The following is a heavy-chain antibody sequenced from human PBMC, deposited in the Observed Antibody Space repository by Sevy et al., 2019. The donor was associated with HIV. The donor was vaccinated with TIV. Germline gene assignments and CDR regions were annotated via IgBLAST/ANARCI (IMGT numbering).Heavy chain of an antibody. CDR2: ISDSGTTT. CDR1: GFTFSSHD. V-gene: IGHV3-23*01. D-gene: IGHD1-26*01. CDR3: ARAFTGGYQQPFDY. Sequence: GGSLRLSCAASGFTFSSHDMSWVRQAPGKGLEWVSDISDSGTTTYYEDSVKGRFTISRDNSKNTLYLQMDGLRAEDTAIYYCARAFTGGYQQPFDYWGQGTLVTVSS. J-gene: IGHJ4*02.